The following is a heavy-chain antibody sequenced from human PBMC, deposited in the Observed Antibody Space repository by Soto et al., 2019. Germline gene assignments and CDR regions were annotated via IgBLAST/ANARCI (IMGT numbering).Heavy chain of an antibody. J-gene: IGHJ4*02. V-gene: IGHV3-33*01. CDR2: IWSDGNNR. Sequence: GGSLRLSCAASGFMFSNHGMHWVRQAPGKGLEWVAVIWSDGNNRYYADSVKGRFTISRDNSKNTVYLQMNSLRAEDTAVYYCVRGDDWNDEASDYWGQGTLVTVSS. D-gene: IGHD1-1*01. CDR3: VRGDDWNDEASDY. CDR1: GFMFSNHG.